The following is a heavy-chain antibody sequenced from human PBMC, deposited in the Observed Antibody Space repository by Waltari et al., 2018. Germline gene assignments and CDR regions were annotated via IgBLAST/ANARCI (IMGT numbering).Heavy chain of an antibody. J-gene: IGHJ5*02. CDR2: INQDGSQK. Sequence: EGQLVESGGGLAQPGGSLRLSCAASGFTFTKYWMSWVRQAPGEGLEWLAKINQDGSQKYYVDSAKGRFTISRDNAKNSLYLQLSRLRVEDTALYYCARGGVDGVDRATWWFDPWGQGTLVTVSA. CDR1: GFTFTKYW. V-gene: IGHV3-7*03. D-gene: IGHD3-3*01. CDR3: ARGGVDGVDRATWWFDP.